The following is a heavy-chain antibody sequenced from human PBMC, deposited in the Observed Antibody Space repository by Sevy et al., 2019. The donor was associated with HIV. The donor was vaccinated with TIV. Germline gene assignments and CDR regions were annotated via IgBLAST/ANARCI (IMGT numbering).Heavy chain of an antibody. CDR1: GFTFRSYG. Sequence: GGYLRLYCAASGFTFRSYGMHWVRQAPGKGLECVAVISYDGNKKIYADSVKGRFTISRDNSKNTPYLQMNSLRAVDTAVYYCAKDRNDYGDPYFDYWGQGILVTVSS. CDR2: ISYDGNKK. CDR3: AKDRNDYGDPYFDY. V-gene: IGHV3-30*18. J-gene: IGHJ4*02. D-gene: IGHD4-17*01.